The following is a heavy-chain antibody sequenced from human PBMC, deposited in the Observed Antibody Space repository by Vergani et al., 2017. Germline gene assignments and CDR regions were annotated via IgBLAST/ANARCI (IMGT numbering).Heavy chain of an antibody. Sequence: QVQLVESGGGLVKPGGSLRLSCAASGFTFSDYYMSWIRQAPGKGLEWVSYISSSGSTIYYADSVKGRFTIPRDNAKNSLYLQMNSLRAEDTAVYYCARDSIYGDYAYYYMDVWGKGTTVTVSS. CDR1: GFTFSDYY. V-gene: IGHV3-11*01. CDR2: ISSSGSTI. J-gene: IGHJ6*03. D-gene: IGHD4-17*01. CDR3: ARDSIYGDYAYYYMDV.